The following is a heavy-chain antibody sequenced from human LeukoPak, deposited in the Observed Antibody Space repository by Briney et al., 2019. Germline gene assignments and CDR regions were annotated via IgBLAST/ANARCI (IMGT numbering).Heavy chain of an antibody. Sequence: GGTLRLSCAASGFTFSSYGMSWVRQTPGKGLEWVANIKQDGSEKYYVDSVKGRFTISRDNAKNSLYLQMNSLRAEDTAVYYCAGETPDYYDSRGDAFDIWGQGTMVTVSS. V-gene: IGHV3-7*01. CDR2: IKQDGSEK. CDR1: GFTFSSYG. CDR3: AGETPDYYDSRGDAFDI. J-gene: IGHJ3*02. D-gene: IGHD3-22*01.